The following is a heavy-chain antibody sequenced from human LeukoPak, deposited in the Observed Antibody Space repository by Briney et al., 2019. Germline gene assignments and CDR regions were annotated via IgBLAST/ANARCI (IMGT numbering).Heavy chain of an antibody. J-gene: IGHJ5*02. CDR1: RXTFVNYC. V-gene: IGHV5-51*01. CDR3: VSRAYSGYDA. Sequence: GESLKISFKDSRXTFVNYCIAWVRQMPGEGLEWMGIINPGDSNTRYRPSFQGQVTISADKSVSTAYLEWSSLKASDTAMYYCVSRAYSGYDAWGQGTLVTVSS. D-gene: IGHD5-12*01. CDR2: INPGDSNT.